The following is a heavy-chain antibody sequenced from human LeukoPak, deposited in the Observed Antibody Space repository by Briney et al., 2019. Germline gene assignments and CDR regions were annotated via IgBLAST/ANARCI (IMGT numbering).Heavy chain of an antibody. J-gene: IGHJ4*02. CDR3: ARGRDETSSSTWQY. Sequence: GGSLRLSCAASGFTFGSNWMHWVRQAPGKGLVWVARLKSDGTEISYADSVKGRVTISRDNAKNTLYLQMDSLRAEDTAVYYCARGRDETSSSTWQYWGQGTRVTVSS. CDR2: LKSDGTEI. CDR1: GFTFGSNW. D-gene: IGHD2/OR15-2a*01. V-gene: IGHV3-74*01.